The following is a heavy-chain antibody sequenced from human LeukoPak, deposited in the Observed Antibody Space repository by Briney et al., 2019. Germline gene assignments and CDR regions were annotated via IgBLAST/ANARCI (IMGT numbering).Heavy chain of an antibody. Sequence: PGGSLRLSCAASGFTLSTYWMTWVRQAPGKGLEWVANIKQDGGETYYVDSVKGRFTISRDNAKNSLYLQMNSLRAEDTAVYYCARATSGPYFDRVYNYWGQRTLVTVST. J-gene: IGHJ4*02. CDR3: ARATSGPYFDRVYNY. CDR1: GFTLSTYW. CDR2: IKQDGGET. D-gene: IGHD3-9*01. V-gene: IGHV3-7*04.